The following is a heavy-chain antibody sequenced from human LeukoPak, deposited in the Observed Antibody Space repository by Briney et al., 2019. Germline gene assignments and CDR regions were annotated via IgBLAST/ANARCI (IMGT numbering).Heavy chain of an antibody. J-gene: IGHJ6*03. D-gene: IGHD3-16*02. CDR2: IYVTGT. CDR1: GGSIGTYY. Sequence: SETLSLTCTVSGGSIGTYYWSWIRQSPGKGLEWIGYIYVTGTRYNPYLQSRVTISVDRSRNQFFLKMSSVTAADTAVYYYARHIGGGIEDMDVWGKGTTVTVSS. CDR3: ARHIGGGIEDMDV. V-gene: IGHV4-59*08.